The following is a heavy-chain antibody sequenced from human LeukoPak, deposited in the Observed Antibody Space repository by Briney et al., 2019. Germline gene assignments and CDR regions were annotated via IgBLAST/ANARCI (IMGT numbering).Heavy chain of an antibody. CDR2: IYYSGST. J-gene: IGHJ2*01. Sequence: SETLSLTCTVSGGSISSYYWNWIRQPPGKGLEWIGYIYYSGSTNYNPSLKSRVTISVDTSKNQFSLKLSSVTAADTAVYYCARDPGYWYFDLWGRGTLVTVSS. CDR1: GGSISSYY. CDR3: ARDPGYWYFDL. V-gene: IGHV4-59*01.